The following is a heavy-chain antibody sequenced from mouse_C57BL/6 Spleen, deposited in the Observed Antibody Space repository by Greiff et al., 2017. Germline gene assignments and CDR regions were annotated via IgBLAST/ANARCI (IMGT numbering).Heavy chain of an antibody. CDR3: AITRYMTTIPWFAY. D-gene: IGHD2-4*01. CDR2: IHPSDSDT. CDR1: GYTFTSYW. J-gene: IGHJ3*01. Sequence: QVQLQQPGPELVKPGASVKVSCKASGYTFTSYWMHWVKQRPGQGLEWIGRIHPSDSDTNYNQKFKGKATLTVDKSSSTAYMQLRSLTSEDSAFYFYAITRYMTTIPWFAYWGQGTLVTVSA. V-gene: IGHV1-74*01.